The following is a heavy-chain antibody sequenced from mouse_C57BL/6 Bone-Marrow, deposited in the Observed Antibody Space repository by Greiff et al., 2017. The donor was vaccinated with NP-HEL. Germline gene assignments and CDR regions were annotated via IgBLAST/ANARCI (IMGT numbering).Heavy chain of an antibody. D-gene: IGHD1-1*01. CDR3: TTDYGMSYLSPYWYLDG. CDR1: GFNIKDYY. Sequence: VQLQESGAELVRPGASVKLSCTASGFNIKDYYMHWVKQRPEQGLEWIGRIDPEDGDTEYAPKFQGKATMTADTSSNTAYLQLSRLTSEDTAVYYCTTDYGMSYLSPYWYLDGRGTGTTVTGSS. J-gene: IGHJ1*03. V-gene: IGHV14-1*01. CDR2: IDPEDGDT.